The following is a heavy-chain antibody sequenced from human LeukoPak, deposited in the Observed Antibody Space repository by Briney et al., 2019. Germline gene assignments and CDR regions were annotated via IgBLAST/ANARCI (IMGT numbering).Heavy chain of an antibody. D-gene: IGHD2-2*02. J-gene: IGHJ6*02. CDR2: INPNSGGT. CDR3: ARDPCSSTSCYNYGMDV. V-gene: IGHV1-2*02. CDR1: GYTFTGYY. Sequence: ASVKVSCKASGYTFTGYYMHWVRQAPGRGLEWMGWINPNSGGTNYAQKFQGRVTMTRDTSISTAYMELSRLRSDDTAVYYCARDPCSSTSCYNYGMDVWGQGTTVTVSS.